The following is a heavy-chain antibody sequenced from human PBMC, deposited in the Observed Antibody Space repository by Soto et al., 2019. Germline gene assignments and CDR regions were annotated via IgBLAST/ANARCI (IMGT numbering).Heavy chain of an antibody. Sequence: PSETLSLTCTVSGGSISPYYWTWIRQPPGKGLEWIGYIYYNGDTNYDPSLKSRVTISVDTSKNQFSLKLSSVTAADTAVYYCARVSYCGGDCYPFFDYWGQGTLVTVSS. CDR2: IYYNGDT. J-gene: IGHJ4*02. CDR3: ARVSYCGGDCYPFFDY. CDR1: GGSISPYY. V-gene: IGHV4-59*12. D-gene: IGHD2-21*02.